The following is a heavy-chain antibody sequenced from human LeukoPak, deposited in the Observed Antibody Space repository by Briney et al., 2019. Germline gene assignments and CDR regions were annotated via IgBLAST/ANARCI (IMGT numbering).Heavy chain of an antibody. Sequence: GRSLRLSCAASGFTFDDYAMHWVRQAPGKGLGWVSGISWNSGSIGYADSVKGRFTISRDNAKNSLYLQMNSLRAEDTALYYCAKDMPKHSYYYDSSGQFDYWGQGTLVTVSS. J-gene: IGHJ4*02. CDR1: GFTFDDYA. D-gene: IGHD3-22*01. CDR3: AKDMPKHSYYYDSSGQFDY. V-gene: IGHV3-9*01. CDR2: ISWNSGSI.